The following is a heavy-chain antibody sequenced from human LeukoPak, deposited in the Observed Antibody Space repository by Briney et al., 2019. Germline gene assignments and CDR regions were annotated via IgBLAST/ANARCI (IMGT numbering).Heavy chain of an antibody. CDR2: ISAYNGNT. D-gene: IGHD3-10*01. J-gene: IGHJ4*02. CDR1: GYTFTSYG. V-gene: IGHV1-18*01. CDR3: ARVEIWFGELLVYYFDY. Sequence: GASVKVSCKASGYTFTSYGISWVRQAPGQGLEWMGWISAYNGNTNYAQKLQGRVTMTTDTSTSTAYMELRSLRSDDTAVYYCARVEIWFGELLVYYFDYWGQGTLVTVSS.